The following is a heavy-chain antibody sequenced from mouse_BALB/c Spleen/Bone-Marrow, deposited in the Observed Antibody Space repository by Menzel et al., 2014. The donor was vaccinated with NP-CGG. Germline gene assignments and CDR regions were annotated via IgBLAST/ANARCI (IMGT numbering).Heavy chain of an antibody. CDR3: ARSYYRYDVIVY. D-gene: IGHD2-14*01. Sequence: VQLQESGAELVKPGASVKLSCKASGYTFTSYWMHWVKQRPGQGLEWIGEINPSNGRTNNNERFKSKATLTVDKSSSTAYMQLSSLTSEDSAVYYCARSYYRYDVIVYWGQGTLVTVSA. CDR2: INPSNGRT. CDR1: GYTFTSYW. J-gene: IGHJ3*01. V-gene: IGHV1S81*02.